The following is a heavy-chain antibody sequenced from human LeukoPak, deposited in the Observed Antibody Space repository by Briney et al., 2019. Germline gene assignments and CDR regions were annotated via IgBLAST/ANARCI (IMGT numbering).Heavy chain of an antibody. V-gene: IGHV4-61*09. J-gene: IGHJ4*02. Sequence: SETLSLTCTVSGGSISSGSYCWSWIRQPAGKGLEWIGHIYTSGSTNYNPSLKSRVTMSVDTSKNQVSLNVSSVTAADTAVYYCARDRYYYDNSGKFDYWGQGTLATVSS. D-gene: IGHD3-22*01. CDR1: GGSISSGSYC. CDR3: ARDRYYYDNSGKFDY. CDR2: IYTSGST.